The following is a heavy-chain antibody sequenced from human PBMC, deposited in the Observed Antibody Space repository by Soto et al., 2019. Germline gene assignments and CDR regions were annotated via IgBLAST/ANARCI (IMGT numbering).Heavy chain of an antibody. V-gene: IGHV3-23*01. CDR2: ISGNGGST. CDR3: SKGKASMVFGENTLFDS. Sequence: GGSLRLSCAASGFTFSSYAMSWVRQAPGKGLEWVSTISGNGGSTHYADSVKGRFTISRDNSMNTLYLQMNSLRAEDTAIYYCSKGKASMVFGENTLFDSRGQGPLIPVSP. J-gene: IGHJ4*02. D-gene: IGHD3-3*01. CDR1: GFTFSSYA.